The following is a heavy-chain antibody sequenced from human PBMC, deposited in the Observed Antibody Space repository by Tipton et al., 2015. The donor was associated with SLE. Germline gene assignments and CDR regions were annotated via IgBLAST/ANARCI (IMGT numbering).Heavy chain of an antibody. J-gene: IGHJ6*03. CDR2: IYYSGST. CDR1: GYSISSGYY. V-gene: IGHV4-38-2*02. Sequence: LRLSCTVSGYSISSGYYWGWIRQPPGKGLEWIGSIYYSGSTYYNPSLKSRVTISVDTSKNQFSLKLSSVTAADTAVYYCARDTGDHGYYYYYMDVWGKGTTVTVSS. CDR3: ARDTGDHGYYYYYMDV. D-gene: IGHD2-21*02.